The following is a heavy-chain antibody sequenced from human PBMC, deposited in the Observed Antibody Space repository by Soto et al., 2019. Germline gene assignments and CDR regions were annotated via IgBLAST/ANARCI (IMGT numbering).Heavy chain of an antibody. D-gene: IGHD3-3*01. V-gene: IGHV4-61*01. J-gene: IGHJ6*02. CDR3: ARDQYDFRSGSYYYAMEV. CDR2: IYYTGST. CDR1: GGSVSSESHY. Sequence: SETLSLTCTVSGGSVSSESHYWSWIRQTPGKGLEWIGYIYYTGSTNYNPSLKGRVTMSVDTSRDQVSLRLRSVTRADTAMYYCARDQYDFRSGSYYYAMEVWGQGTKVTVSS.